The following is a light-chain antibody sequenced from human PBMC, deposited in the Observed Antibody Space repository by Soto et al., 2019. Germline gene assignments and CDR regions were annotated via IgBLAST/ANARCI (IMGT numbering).Light chain of an antibody. V-gene: IGKV3-20*01. J-gene: IGKJ1*01. CDR1: QSVSSSY. CDR3: QQYGSSSVT. Sequence: EIVLTQSPGTLSLSPGERATLSCRASQSVSSSYLAWYQQKPGQAPRLLIYGASSRATGIPDRFSGSGPGTDFTLTISRLEPEDFAVYYCQQYGSSSVTFGQGTKVEIK. CDR2: GAS.